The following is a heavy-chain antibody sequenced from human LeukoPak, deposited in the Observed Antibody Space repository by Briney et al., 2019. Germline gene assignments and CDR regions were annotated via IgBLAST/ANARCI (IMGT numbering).Heavy chain of an antibody. V-gene: IGHV3-33*01. J-gene: IGHJ4*02. CDR2: IWYDGSNK. CDR1: GFTFSSYG. Sequence: SGGSLRLSCAASGFTFSSYGMHWVRQAPGKGLEWVAVIWYDGSNKYYADSVKVRFTISRDNSKNTLYLQMNSLRAEDTAVYYCARDNYGDSFDYWGQGTLVTVSS. CDR3: ARDNYGDSFDY. D-gene: IGHD4-17*01.